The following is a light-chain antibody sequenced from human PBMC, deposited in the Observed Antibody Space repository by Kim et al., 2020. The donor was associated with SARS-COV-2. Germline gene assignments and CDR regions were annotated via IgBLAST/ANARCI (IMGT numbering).Light chain of an antibody. Sequence: SQGERAALACRASQSVSNNLAWYQQKPGQAPRLVIYGASTRATGIPARFSGSGSGTEFTLTISSLQSEDFAVYYCQQYNDWPPGDTFGQGTKLEI. V-gene: IGKV3-15*01. CDR1: QSVSNN. CDR2: GAS. CDR3: QQYNDWPPGDT. J-gene: IGKJ2*01.